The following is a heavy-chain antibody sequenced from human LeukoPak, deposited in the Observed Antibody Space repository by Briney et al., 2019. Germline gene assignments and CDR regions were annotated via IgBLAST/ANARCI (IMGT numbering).Heavy chain of an antibody. D-gene: IGHD3-3*01. J-gene: IGHJ4*02. CDR3: ARDVVGGALRFLEWLPAALDY. V-gene: IGHV1-2*02. CDR1: GYTFTGYY. CDR2: INPNSGGT. Sequence: ASVKVSCKASGYTFTGYYMHWVRQAPGQGLEWMGWINPNSGGTNYAQKFQGRVTMTRDTSISTAYMELRSLRSDDTAVYYCARDVVGGALRFLEWLPAALDYWGQGTLVTVSS.